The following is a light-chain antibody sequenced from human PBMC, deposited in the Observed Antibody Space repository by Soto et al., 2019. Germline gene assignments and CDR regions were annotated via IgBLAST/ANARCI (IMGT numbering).Light chain of an antibody. J-gene: IGKJ4*01. CDR1: QSISIN. V-gene: IGKV3-20*01. CDR3: QQYGGSPLT. CDR2: GAS. Sequence: EIVLTQSPGTLSVSQGDRVTLSCRASQSISINLAWYQHKPGQAPRLLIYGASDRATGTPDRFGGSGSGTDFTLTISRLEPEDFAVYYCQQYGGSPLTFGGGTKVDI.